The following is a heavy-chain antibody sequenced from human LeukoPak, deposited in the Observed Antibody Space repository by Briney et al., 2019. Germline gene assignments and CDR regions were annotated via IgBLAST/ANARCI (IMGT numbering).Heavy chain of an antibody. CDR3: ARSKTPYYYYYMDV. CDR2: ISYDGSNK. Sequence: GGSLRLSCAASGFTFSSYWMSWVRQAPGKGLEWVAVISYDGSNKYYADSVKGRFTISRDNSKNTLYLQMNSLRAEDTAVYYCARSKTPYYYYYMDVWGKGTTVTVSS. J-gene: IGHJ6*03. CDR1: GFTFSSYW. V-gene: IGHV3-30*03.